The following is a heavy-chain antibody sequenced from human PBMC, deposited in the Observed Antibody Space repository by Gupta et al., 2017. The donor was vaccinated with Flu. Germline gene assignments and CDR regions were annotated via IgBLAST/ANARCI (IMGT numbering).Heavy chain of an antibody. CDR1: GGTFSSYA. CDR2: IIPIFGTP. Sequence: QVQLVQSGAGVKKPGSSVKVSCKASGGTFSSYAVNWVRQAPGQGLEWMGGIIPIFGTPNYAQKFQGRVTIAADESTSTAYMELSSLRSEDTAVYYCARGTGRGSYVNGMDVWGQGTAVTVPS. D-gene: IGHD3-10*02. J-gene: IGHJ6*02. CDR3: ARGTGRGSYVNGMDV. V-gene: IGHV1-69*01.